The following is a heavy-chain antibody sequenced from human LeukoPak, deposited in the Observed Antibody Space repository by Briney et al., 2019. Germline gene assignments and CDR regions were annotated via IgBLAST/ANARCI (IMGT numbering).Heavy chain of an antibody. V-gene: IGHV4-34*01. Sequence: SETLSLTCAVYGGSFSGYYWSWIRQPPGKGLEWIGEINHSGSTNYNPSLKGRVTISVDTSKNQFSLKLSSVTAADTAVYYCARGQSPRYCSSTSCYSWFDPWGQGTLVTVSS. CDR2: INHSGST. D-gene: IGHD2-2*02. CDR1: GGSFSGYY. J-gene: IGHJ5*02. CDR3: ARGQSPRYCSSTSCYSWFDP.